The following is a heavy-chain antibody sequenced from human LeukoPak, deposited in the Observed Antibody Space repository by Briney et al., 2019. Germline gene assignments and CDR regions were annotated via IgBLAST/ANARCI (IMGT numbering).Heavy chain of an antibody. J-gene: IGHJ4*02. Sequence: GGSLRLSCAASGFTVSSNEMSWVRQAPGKGLEWVSSISGGSTYYADSRKGRFTISRDNSKNTLYLQMNSLRAEDTAVYYCAKDFFDYYGSGSYAPPFDYWGQGTLVTVSS. D-gene: IGHD3-10*01. CDR1: GFTVSSNE. CDR3: AKDFFDYYGSGSYAPPFDY. V-gene: IGHV3-38-3*01. CDR2: ISGGST.